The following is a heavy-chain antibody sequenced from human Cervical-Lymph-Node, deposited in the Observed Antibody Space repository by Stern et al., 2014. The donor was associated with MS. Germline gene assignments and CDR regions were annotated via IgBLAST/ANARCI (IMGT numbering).Heavy chain of an antibody. J-gene: IGHJ4*02. V-gene: IGHV3-21*01. D-gene: IGHD3-10*01. Sequence: EVQLEESGGGLVKPGGSLRLSCAASGFTFRSYSMNWVRQAPGKGLEWVSSISSSSSYIYYADSVKGRFTISRDNAKNSLYLQMNSLRAEDTAVYYCARDTITMVRGGYYFDYWGQGTLVTVSS. CDR3: ARDTITMVRGGYYFDY. CDR1: GFTFRSYS. CDR2: ISSSSSYI.